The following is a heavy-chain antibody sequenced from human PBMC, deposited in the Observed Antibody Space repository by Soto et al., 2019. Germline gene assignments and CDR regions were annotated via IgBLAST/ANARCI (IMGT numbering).Heavy chain of an antibody. J-gene: IGHJ2*01. D-gene: IGHD5-18*01. Sequence: SETLSLTCTVSGGSISSYYWSWIRQPPGKGLEWIGYIYYSGSTNYNPSLKSRVTISVDTSKNQFSLKLSSVTAADTAVYYCARETAMVSYWYFDLWGRGTLVTVSS. CDR3: ARETAMVSYWYFDL. V-gene: IGHV4-59*12. CDR1: GGSISSYY. CDR2: IYYSGST.